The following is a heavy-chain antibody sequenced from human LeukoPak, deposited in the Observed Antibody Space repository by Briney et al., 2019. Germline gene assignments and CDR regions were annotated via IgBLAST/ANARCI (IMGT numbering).Heavy chain of an antibody. CDR3: ARDDYSSGRSDY. V-gene: IGHV4-61*01. Sequence: SETLSLTCTVSGGPVSSGSYYWTWSRQPPGKGLEWIGYIYYSGSTNYNPSLKSRVTISVDTSKNQFSLKLSSVTAADTAAYYCARDDYSSGRSDYWGQGTLVTVSS. CDR2: IYYSGST. D-gene: IGHD6-19*01. J-gene: IGHJ4*02. CDR1: GGPVSSGSYY.